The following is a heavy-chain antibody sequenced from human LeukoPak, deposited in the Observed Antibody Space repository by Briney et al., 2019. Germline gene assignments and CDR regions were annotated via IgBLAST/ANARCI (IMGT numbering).Heavy chain of an antibody. J-gene: IGHJ4*02. CDR1: GGSFSGYY. CDR3: ARVNYEGIVVVPAAIDY. V-gene: IGHV4-34*01. D-gene: IGHD2-2*01. Sequence: SETLSLTCAVYGGSFSGYYWSWIRQPPGKALEWIGEINHSGSTNYNPSLKSRVTISVDTSKNQFSLKLSSVTAADTAVYYCARVNYEGIVVVPAAIDYWGQGTLVTVSS. CDR2: INHSGST.